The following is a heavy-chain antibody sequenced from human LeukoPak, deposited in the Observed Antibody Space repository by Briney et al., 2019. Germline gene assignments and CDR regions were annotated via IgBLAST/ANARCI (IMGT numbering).Heavy chain of an antibody. CDR3: VAGWYVWYFDL. D-gene: IGHD6-19*01. CDR2: IFYSGST. V-gene: IGHV4-59*01. J-gene: IGHJ2*01. Sequence: SETLSLTCTVSGGSTSSYYWSWIRQPPGMGLEWIGNIFYSGSTNYNPSLKSRVTISVDTSKNEFSLKLSSVTAADTAVYYCVAGWYVWYFDLWGRGTLVTVSS. CDR1: GGSTSSYY.